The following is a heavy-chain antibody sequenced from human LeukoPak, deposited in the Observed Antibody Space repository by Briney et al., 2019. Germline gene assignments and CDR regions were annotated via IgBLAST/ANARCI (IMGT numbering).Heavy chain of an antibody. CDR3: ARPRSSTSPQYYYFDY. CDR1: GGTFSSYA. D-gene: IGHD2-2*01. Sequence: ASVKVSCKASGGTFSSYAISRVRQAPGQGLEWMGGIIPIFGTANYAQKFQGRVTITADESTSTAYMELSSLRSEDTAVYYCARPRSSTSPQYYYFDYWGQGTLVTVSS. CDR2: IIPIFGTA. V-gene: IGHV1-69*13. J-gene: IGHJ4*02.